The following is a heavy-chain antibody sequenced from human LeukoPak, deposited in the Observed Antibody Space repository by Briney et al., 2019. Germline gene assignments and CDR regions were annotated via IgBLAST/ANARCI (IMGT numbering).Heavy chain of an antibody. D-gene: IGHD3-22*01. CDR1: GGSISSYD. CDR3: ASVDSSGYYYFDY. CDR2: IYYSGST. J-gene: IGHJ4*02. Sequence: SETLSLTCTVSGGSISSYDWSWIRQPPGKGLEWIGYIYYSGSTKYNPSLKSRVTISVDTSKNQFSLKLSSVTAADTAVYYCASVDSSGYYYFDYWGQGTLVTVSS. V-gene: IGHV4-59*08.